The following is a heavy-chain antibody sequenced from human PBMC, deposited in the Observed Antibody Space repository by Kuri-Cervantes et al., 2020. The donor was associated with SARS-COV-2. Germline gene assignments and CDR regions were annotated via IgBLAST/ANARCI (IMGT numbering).Heavy chain of an antibody. CDR2: IGYDGSRT. D-gene: IGHD1-7*01. V-gene: IGHV3-33*08. CDR3: AAELVAAYGMDV. Sequence: GGSLRLSCEASGFMFSRYGMHWVRQAPGKGLEWVAAIGYDGSRTHYSDSVNGRFTISRDNSKNTLYLQMNSLRAEDTAVYYCAAELVAAYGMDVWGQGTTVTVSS. CDR1: GFMFSRYG. J-gene: IGHJ6*02.